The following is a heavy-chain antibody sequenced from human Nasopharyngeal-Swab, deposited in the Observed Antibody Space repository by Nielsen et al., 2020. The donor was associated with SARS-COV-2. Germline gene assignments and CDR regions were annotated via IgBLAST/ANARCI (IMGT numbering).Heavy chain of an antibody. D-gene: IGHD2-15*01. J-gene: IGHJ4*02. CDR3: ARRHSSNCYGY. V-gene: IGHV3-64*01. CDR1: GFTFSNYA. CDR2: IAIGGGSA. Sequence: GSLRLSCAASGFTFSNYAIHWVRQAPGKGLEYVSAIAIGGGSAYYAKSVKGRFTISRDDSKNTVYLEMGSLRAEDRAVYYCARRHSSNCYGYWGQGTLVTVSS.